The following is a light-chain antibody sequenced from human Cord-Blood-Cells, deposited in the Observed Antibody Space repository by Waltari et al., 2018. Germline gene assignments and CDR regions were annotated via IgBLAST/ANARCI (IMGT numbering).Light chain of an antibody. CDR3: SSYTSSSTLV. CDR1: SSDLGGYNY. V-gene: IGLV2-14*01. J-gene: IGLJ2*01. Sequence: QSALTQPASVSGSPGQSITISCTGTSSDLGGYNYVSWYQQHPGQAPKLMIYDVRNRPSGVSNRFSGSKSGNTASLTISGLQAEDEADYYCSSYTSSSTLVFGGGTKLTVL. CDR2: DVR.